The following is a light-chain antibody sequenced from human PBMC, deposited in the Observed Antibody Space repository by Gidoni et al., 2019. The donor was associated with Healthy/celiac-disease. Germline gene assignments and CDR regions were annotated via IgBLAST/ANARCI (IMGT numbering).Light chain of an antibody. CDR2: GAS. Sequence: IVLTPSPGTLSLSPGERATISCRASQTVSSSYLAWYQQKPGQAPRLLIYGASSRATGIPDSFSGSGSGTDFTLTISRLEPEDFAVYYCQQYGSSPKTFGEGTKVEIK. CDR3: QQYGSSPKT. V-gene: IGKV3-20*01. J-gene: IGKJ1*01. CDR1: QTVSSSY.